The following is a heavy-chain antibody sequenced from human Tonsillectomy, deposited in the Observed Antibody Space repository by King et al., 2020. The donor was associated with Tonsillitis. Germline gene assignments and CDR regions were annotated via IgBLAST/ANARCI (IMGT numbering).Heavy chain of an antibody. CDR2: TRNKANSYTT. J-gene: IGHJ3*02. CDR3: AHSRGYYDYDELDI. CDR1: GFTFSDHY. Sequence: DVQLVQSGGGLVQPGGSLRLSCAVSGFTFSDHYIDWGRQAPGKGLEWVGRTRNKANSYTTEYAASVKGRFTISRDDSKKSVYLQMNSLKTEDTAVYYCAHSRGYYDYDELDIWGQGTMVTVS. V-gene: IGHV3-72*01. D-gene: IGHD3-22*01.